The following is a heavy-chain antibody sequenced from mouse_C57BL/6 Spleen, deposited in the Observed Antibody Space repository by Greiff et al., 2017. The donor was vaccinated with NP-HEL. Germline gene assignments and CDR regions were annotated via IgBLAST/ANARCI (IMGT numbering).Heavy chain of an antibody. CDR2: INYDGSST. V-gene: IGHV5-16*01. Sequence: EVKLVESEGGLVQPGSSMKLSCTASGFTFSDYYMAWVRQVPEKGLEWVANINYDGSSTYYLDSLKSRFIISRDNAKNILYLQMSSLKSEDTATYYCARGGDGYIGAWFSYWGQGTLVTVSA. D-gene: IGHD2-3*01. CDR1: GFTFSDYY. CDR3: ARGGDGYIGAWFSY. J-gene: IGHJ3*01.